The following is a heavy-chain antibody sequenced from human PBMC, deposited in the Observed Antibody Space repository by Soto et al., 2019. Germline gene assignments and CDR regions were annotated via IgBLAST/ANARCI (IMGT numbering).Heavy chain of an antibody. CDR2: FKGAGSGP. Sequence: EEPLVESGGGLVHPGGSLRLACAASGFTFLDYWMHWVRQAPGKGLGWVSRFKGAGSGPSQADSMEGRFTISRDNAKSTLYLQKNVLRAEDTAGYGCARGGKYCDARDVWGHGTAV. J-gene: IGHJ6*02. CDR3: ARGGKYCDARDV. CDR1: GFTFLDYW. V-gene: IGHV3-74*01. D-gene: IGHD4-17*01.